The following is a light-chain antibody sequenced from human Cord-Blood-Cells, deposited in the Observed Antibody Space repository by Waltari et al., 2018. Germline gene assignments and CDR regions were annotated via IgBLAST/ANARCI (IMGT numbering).Light chain of an antibody. V-gene: IGLV2-14*03. CDR1: SSDVGGYNY. CDR2: DVS. CDR3: SSYTSSSTWV. J-gene: IGLJ3*02. Sequence: QSALTQPASVSGSPGQSITISCPGTSSDVGGYNYFSWYQQHPVKAPKLMIYDVSNRPSGVSNRFSGSKSGNTASLTIPGLQAEDEADYYCSSYTSSSTWVFGGGTKLTVL.